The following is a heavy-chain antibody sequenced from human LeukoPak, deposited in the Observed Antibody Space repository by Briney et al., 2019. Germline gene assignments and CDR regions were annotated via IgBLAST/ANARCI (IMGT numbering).Heavy chain of an antibody. D-gene: IGHD3-22*01. CDR2: GHYTGSS. Sequence: SETLSLTCTVSGASISDYYWSWIRQPPGKGLEWIGFGHYTGSSNYNPSLKSRVTTSVDTSTSQFSLKLISVTAADTAVYYCARHDNRGYYSLHYWGQGALVTVSS. CDR3: ARHDNRGYYSLHY. CDR1: GASISDYY. V-gene: IGHV4-59*08. J-gene: IGHJ4*02.